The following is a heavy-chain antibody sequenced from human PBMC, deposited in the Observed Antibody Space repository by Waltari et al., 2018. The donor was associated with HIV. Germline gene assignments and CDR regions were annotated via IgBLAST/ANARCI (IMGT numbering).Heavy chain of an antibody. D-gene: IGHD2-8*01. J-gene: IGHJ6*02. CDR3: ATLMVYAPRSHYYGMDV. CDR1: AGPIGSSS. V-gene: IGHV4-59*01. Sequence: QVQLLESGPGLVRPLETLSLTCTGPAGPIGSSSWSWIRQPPGKELEWIGYIHYSGSANYNPSLKSRVTVSVDTSKHQFSLKLSSVTAADTAVYYCATLMVYAPRSHYYGMDVWGQGTTVIVSS. CDR2: IHYSGSA.